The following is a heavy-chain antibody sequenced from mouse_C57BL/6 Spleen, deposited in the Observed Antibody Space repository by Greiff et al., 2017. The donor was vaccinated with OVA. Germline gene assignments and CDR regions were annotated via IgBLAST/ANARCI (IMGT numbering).Heavy chain of an antibody. CDR1: GYTFTDYN. Sequence: VQLKQSGPELVKPGASVKMSCKASGYTFTDYNMHWVKQSHGKSLEWIGYINPNNGGTSYNQQFKGQATLTVNKSSSTAYMELRSLTSEDSAVYYCARIGNYGGYFDYWGQGTTLTVSS. CDR3: ARIGNYGGYFDY. J-gene: IGHJ2*01. D-gene: IGHD2-1*01. V-gene: IGHV1-22*01. CDR2: INPNNGGT.